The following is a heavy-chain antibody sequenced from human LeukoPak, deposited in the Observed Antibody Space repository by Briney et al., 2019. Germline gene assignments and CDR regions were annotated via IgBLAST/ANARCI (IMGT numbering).Heavy chain of an antibody. CDR3: ARDPSPFSAHCDHTSCYDD. D-gene: IGHD2-2*01. CDR1: GFTFSSYA. J-gene: IGHJ4*02. CDR2: IHITGST. Sequence: GGSLRLSCAASGFTFSSYAMSWVRQAPGKGLEWVSFIHITGSTFYADSVKGRFTISRDNAKNSLYLQMNSLRAEDTAVYYCARDPSPFSAHCDHTSCYDDWGQGTLVTVSS. V-gene: IGHV3-23*03.